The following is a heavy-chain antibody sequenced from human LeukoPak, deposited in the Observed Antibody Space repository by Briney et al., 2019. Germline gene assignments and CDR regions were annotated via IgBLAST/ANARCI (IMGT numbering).Heavy chain of an antibody. CDR1: GFTVSGNY. J-gene: IGHJ4*02. V-gene: IGHV3-66*01. Sequence: GGSLRLSCAASGFTVSGNYMSWVRQAPGKGLEWVSVIYSGGSTYYADSVKGRFTISRDNSKNTLYPQMNGLRAEDTAVYYCARGRLEGTIDYWGQGILVTVSS. CDR3: ARGRLEGTIDY. CDR2: IYSGGST.